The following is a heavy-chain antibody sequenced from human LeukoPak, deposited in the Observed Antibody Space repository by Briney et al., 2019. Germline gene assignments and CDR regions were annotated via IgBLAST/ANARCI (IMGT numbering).Heavy chain of an antibody. CDR1: GGSISSSSYY. CDR2: INHSGST. CDR3: ARGFGRYDYVWGSYRYSDAFDI. D-gene: IGHD3-16*02. V-gene: IGHV4-39*07. Sequence: PSETPSLTCTVSGGSISSSSYYWGWIRQPPGKGLEWIGEINHSGSTNYNPSLKSRVTISIDTSKNQFSLKLSYVTAADTAVYYCARGFGRYDYVWGSYRYSDAFDIWGQGTMVTVSS. J-gene: IGHJ3*02.